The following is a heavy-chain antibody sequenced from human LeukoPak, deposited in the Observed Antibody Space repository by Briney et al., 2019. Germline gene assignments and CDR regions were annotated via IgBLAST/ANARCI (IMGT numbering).Heavy chain of an antibody. CDR1: GFTFSGYW. CDR3: ARDRGEYGMDV. J-gene: IGHJ6*02. D-gene: IGHD3-10*01. CDR2: INSDGRST. Sequence: PGGSLRLSCAASGFTFSGYWMHWVRHAPGRGLVCVSRINSDGRSTIYADSVKGRFTISRDNAKNTLYLQMNSLRAEDTAVYYCARDRGEYGMDVWGQGTTVSVSS. V-gene: IGHV3-74*01.